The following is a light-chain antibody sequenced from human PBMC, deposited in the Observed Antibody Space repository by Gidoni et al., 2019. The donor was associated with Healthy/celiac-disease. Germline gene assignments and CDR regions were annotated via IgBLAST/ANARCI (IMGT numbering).Light chain of an antibody. V-gene: IGKV4-1*01. Sequence: DIVMTQSPDSLAVSLGERATINGKSSQSVLYSSNNKNYLAWYQQKPGQPPKLLIYWASTRESGVPYRFSGRGSGTDFTLTIISLQAEDVAVYYCQQYYSTPYTFXQXTKLXIK. CDR3: QQYYSTPYT. CDR1: QSVLYSSNNKNY. J-gene: IGKJ2*01. CDR2: WAS.